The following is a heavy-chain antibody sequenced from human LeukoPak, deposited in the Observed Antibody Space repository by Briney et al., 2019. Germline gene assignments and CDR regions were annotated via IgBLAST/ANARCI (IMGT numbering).Heavy chain of an antibody. Sequence: GGSLRLSCAASGFTFSSYWMSWVRQAPGKGLEWVANIKQDGSEKYYVDSVKGRFTISRDNAKNSLYLQMNSLRAEDTAVYYCARDVDFWSGYPPTHDAFDIWGQGTTVTVSS. J-gene: IGHJ3*02. CDR1: GFTFSSYW. CDR3: ARDVDFWSGYPPTHDAFDI. D-gene: IGHD3-3*01. V-gene: IGHV3-7*01. CDR2: IKQDGSEK.